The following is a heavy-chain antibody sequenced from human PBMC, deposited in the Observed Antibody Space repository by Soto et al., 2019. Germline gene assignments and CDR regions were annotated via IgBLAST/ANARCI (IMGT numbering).Heavy chain of an antibody. CDR3: ARDLGLLKSLFDY. CDR1: GFSFNSFN. J-gene: IGHJ4*02. CDR2: ISVSGDNI. Sequence: GGSLRLSCLASGFSFNSFNMNWIRRAPGRGLEWVASISVSGDNIYYGDSVQGRFTISRDDSKRSVFLGLSSLRVEDTAVYYCARDLGLLKSLFDYWGQGTLVTVSS. V-gene: IGHV3-21*01. D-gene: IGHD3-16*01.